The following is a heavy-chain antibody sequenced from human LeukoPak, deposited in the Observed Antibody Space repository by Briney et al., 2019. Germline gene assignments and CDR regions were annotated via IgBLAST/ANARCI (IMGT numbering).Heavy chain of an antibody. J-gene: IGHJ6*03. CDR2: IGGDGSDT. V-gene: IGHV3-23*01. CDR3: AKNRGPNYYNYDMDV. D-gene: IGHD3-10*01. Sequence: GGSLTLSCAASAFTFSIYAMSWVRQAPGKGLEWLSTIGGDGSDTFYADSVKGRFTVSRDNSKNTLYLQMSSLRAEDTAVYFCAKNRGPNYYNYDMDVWGKGATVTVSS. CDR1: AFTFSIYA.